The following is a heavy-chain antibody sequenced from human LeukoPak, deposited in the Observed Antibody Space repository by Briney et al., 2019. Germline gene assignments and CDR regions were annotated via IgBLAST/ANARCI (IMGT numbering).Heavy chain of an antibody. CDR3: ARAPFYYDSSGYYPI. J-gene: IGHJ4*02. D-gene: IGHD3-22*01. Sequence: SETLSLTCAVYGGSFSGYYWSWIRQPPGKGLEWIGEINHSGSTNYNPSLKSRVTISVDTSKNQFSLKLSSVTAADTAVYYCARAPFYYDSSGYYPIWGQGTLVTVSS. V-gene: IGHV4-34*01. CDR2: INHSGST. CDR1: GGSFSGYY.